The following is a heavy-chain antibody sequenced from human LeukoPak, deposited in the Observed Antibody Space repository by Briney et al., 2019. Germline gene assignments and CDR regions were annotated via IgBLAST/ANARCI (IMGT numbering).Heavy chain of an antibody. CDR2: ISAYNSNT. CDR3: ARDEEGDFLI. V-gene: IGHV1-18*04. J-gene: IGHJ4*02. CDR1: GYTFTSYG. D-gene: IGHD2-21*02. Sequence: ASVKVSCKASGYTFTSYGISWVRQAPGQGLEWMGLISAYNSNTNYAQKLQGRVTMTTDKSTSKAYMELRSMRSDDTAVYYCARDEEGDFLIWGEGTLVTVSS.